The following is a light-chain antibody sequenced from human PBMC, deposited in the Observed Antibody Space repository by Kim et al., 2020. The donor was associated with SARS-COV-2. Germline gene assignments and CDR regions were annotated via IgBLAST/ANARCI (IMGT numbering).Light chain of an antibody. CDR3: QTWDSSTVV. J-gene: IGLJ3*02. Sequence: VSAGQAYSNPCTESKLKEKFVSWFRQKPSQSPVLVVYEDDKRPSGIPERISGSTSGNRATLTISGTQAMDEADYYCQTWDSSTVVFGGGTQLTVL. CDR2: EDD. V-gene: IGLV3-1*01. CDR1: KLKEKF.